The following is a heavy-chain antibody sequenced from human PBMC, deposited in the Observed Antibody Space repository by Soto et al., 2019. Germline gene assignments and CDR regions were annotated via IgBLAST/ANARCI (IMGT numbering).Heavy chain of an antibody. CDR3: ARVLDPTMSFDY. V-gene: IGHV1-3*01. J-gene: IGHJ4*02. D-gene: IGHD5-12*01. Sequence: ASVKVSCKASGYIFTSLAIHWVRQAPGQRLEWMGWINADNGNTNYAQKLQGRVTITTDTSTSTAYMELRSLRSDDTAVYYCARVLDPTMSFDYWGQGTLVTVSS. CDR1: GYIFTSLA. CDR2: INADNGNT.